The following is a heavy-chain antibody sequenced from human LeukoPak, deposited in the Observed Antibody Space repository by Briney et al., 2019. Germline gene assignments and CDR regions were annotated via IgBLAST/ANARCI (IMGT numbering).Heavy chain of an antibody. J-gene: IGHJ4*02. V-gene: IGHV3-7*01. Sequence: PGGSLRLSCAASGFTFSSYWMSWVRQAPGKGLEWVANIKQDGSEKYFVHSVKGRFTVSRDNAKNSLYLQMNSLRVEDTAVYYCSKGGYSFDYLGQGTLVTVSS. CDR2: IKQDGSEK. D-gene: IGHD5-12*01. CDR3: SKGGYSFDY. CDR1: GFTFSSYW.